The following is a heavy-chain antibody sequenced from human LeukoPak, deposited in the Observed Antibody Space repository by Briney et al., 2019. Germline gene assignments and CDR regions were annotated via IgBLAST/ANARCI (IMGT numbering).Heavy chain of an antibody. V-gene: IGHV4-59*13. D-gene: IGHD5-18*01. CDR2: IYYSGST. CDR3: TRGYSYGQYYYYYMDV. J-gene: IGHJ6*03. Sequence: SETLSLTCTVSGGSISSYYWSWIRQPPWKGLEWIGYIYYSGSTNYNPSLKSRVTISVDTSKNQFSLKLSSVTAADTAVYYCTRGYSYGQYYYYYMDVWGKGATVTVSS. CDR1: GGSISSYY.